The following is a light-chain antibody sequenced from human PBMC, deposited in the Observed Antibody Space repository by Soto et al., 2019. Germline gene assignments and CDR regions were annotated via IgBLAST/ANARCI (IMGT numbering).Light chain of an antibody. J-gene: IGKJ1*01. CDR3: QQYSKWPPWT. CDR2: RAS. V-gene: IGKV3-15*01. CDR1: QSLGGN. Sequence: EIVMTQSPATLAGSPGETVTLSCRASQSLGGNLAWYQQKPGQAPRLLIFRASTRATGVAARFSGRGSGTEFTLTISGLQSEDFAVYYCQQYSKWPPWTFGPGTKVEIK.